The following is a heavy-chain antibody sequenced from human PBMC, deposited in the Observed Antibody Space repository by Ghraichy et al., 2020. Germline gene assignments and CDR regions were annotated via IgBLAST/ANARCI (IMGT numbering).Heavy chain of an antibody. CDR2: ITTSGGST. V-gene: IGHV3-23*01. CDR3: AISPWWGVWGSYPLLDY. D-gene: IGHD3-16*02. J-gene: IGHJ4*02. Sequence: GGSLRLSCAASGFTFSSYAMSWVRQAPGKGLEWVSAITTSGGSTYYADSVKGRFTISRDNSKNTLYLQMNSLRAEDTAVYYCAISPWWGVWGSYPLLDYWGQGTLVTVSS. CDR1: GFTFSSYA.